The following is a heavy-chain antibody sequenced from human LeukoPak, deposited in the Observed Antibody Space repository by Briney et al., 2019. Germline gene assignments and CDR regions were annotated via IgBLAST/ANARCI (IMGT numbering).Heavy chain of an antibody. J-gene: IGHJ6*02. V-gene: IGHV3-7*01. CDR3: ARDLYSSGWTGYYYGMDV. CDR2: IKQDGSEK. D-gene: IGHD6-19*01. CDR1: EFTFSSYW. Sequence: AGGSLRLSCAASEFTFSSYWMSWVRQAPGKGLEWVANIKQDGSEKYYVDSVKGRFTISRDNAKNSLYLQMNSLRAEDTAVYYCARDLYSSGWTGYYYGMDVWGQGTTVTVSS.